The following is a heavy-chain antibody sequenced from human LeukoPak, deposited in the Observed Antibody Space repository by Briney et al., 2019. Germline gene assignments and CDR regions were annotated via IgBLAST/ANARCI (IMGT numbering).Heavy chain of an antibody. J-gene: IGHJ4*02. Sequence: SETLSLTCTVSGGSISSHYWSWIRQPPGKGLEWIGYIYYSGSTNYNPSLKSRVTISVDTSKNQSSLKLSSVTAADTAVYYCARGWELLEFDYWGQGTLVTVSS. CDR3: ARGWELLEFDY. CDR1: GGSISSHY. CDR2: IYYSGST. D-gene: IGHD1-26*01. V-gene: IGHV4-59*11.